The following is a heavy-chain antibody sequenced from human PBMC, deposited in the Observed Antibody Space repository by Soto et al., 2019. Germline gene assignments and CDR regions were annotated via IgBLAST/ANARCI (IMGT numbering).Heavy chain of an antibody. CDR1: GASITRGGYY. CDR2: TYYTGNT. V-gene: IGHV4-31*03. CDR3: VRDTTRIRGMDV. Sequence: PSETLSLTCTFSGASITRGGYYWTWVRQLPGRGLEWIGYTYYTGNTNYNPSLKSRLAISVDTSKNQFSLRLSSVTAADSALYYCVRDTTRIRGMDVWGPGTTVTVSS. J-gene: IGHJ6*02. D-gene: IGHD1-26*01.